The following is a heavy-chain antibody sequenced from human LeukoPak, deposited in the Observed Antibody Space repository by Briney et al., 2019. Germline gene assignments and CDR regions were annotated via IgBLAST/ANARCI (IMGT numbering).Heavy chain of an antibody. J-gene: IGHJ5*02. CDR3: ARRGHQDSSSWYTFDP. Sequence: GASVKVSCKASGYTFTSYYMHWVRQAPGQGLEWMGIINPSGGSTSYAQKFQGIVTMTRDMSTSTAYMELSSLRSEDTAVYYCARRGHQDSSSWYTFDPWGQGTLVTVSS. CDR1: GYTFTSYY. D-gene: IGHD6-13*01. V-gene: IGHV1-46*01. CDR2: INPSGGST.